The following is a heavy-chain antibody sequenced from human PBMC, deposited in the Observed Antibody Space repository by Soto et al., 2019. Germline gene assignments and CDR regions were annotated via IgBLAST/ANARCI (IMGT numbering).Heavy chain of an antibody. CDR3: ARGRLRSEMATTDYFDY. CDR2: IIPIFGTA. V-gene: IGHV1-69*01. CDR1: GGTFSSYA. D-gene: IGHD1-1*01. J-gene: IGHJ4*02. Sequence: QVQLVQSGAEVKKPGSSVKVSCTASGGTFSSYAISWVRQAPGQGLEWMGGIIPIFGTANYAQKFQGRVTITADESTSTAYMELSSLRSEDTDVYYCARGRLRSEMATTDYFDYWGQGTLVTVSS.